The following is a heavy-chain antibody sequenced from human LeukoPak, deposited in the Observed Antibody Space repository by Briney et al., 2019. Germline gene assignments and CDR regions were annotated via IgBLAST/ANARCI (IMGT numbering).Heavy chain of an antibody. CDR2: INHSGST. D-gene: IGHD2-8*01. V-gene: IGHV4-34*01. CDR3: ARGRRVGIVLMVRSRNDNWFDP. J-gene: IGHJ5*02. Sequence: PSETLSLTCAVYGGSFGGYYWSWIRQPPGKGLEWIGEINHSGSTNYNPSLKSRVTISVDTSKNQFSLKLSSVTAADTAVYYCARGRRVGIVLMVRSRNDNWFDPWGQGTLVTVSS. CDR1: GGSFGGYY.